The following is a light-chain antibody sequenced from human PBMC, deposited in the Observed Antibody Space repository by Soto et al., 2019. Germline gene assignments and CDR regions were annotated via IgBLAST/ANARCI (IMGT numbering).Light chain of an antibody. Sequence: EIVMTQSPSTLSVSAGERATLSCRASQSVRSDLAWYQHKPGQAPRLLIYGASTRATGIPARFSGRGSGTEFTLTISSLQSVDFEVYYCQQYDNSPLTFGQGTKVDIK. CDR3: QQYDNSPLT. CDR2: GAS. J-gene: IGKJ1*01. V-gene: IGKV3-15*01. CDR1: QSVRSD.